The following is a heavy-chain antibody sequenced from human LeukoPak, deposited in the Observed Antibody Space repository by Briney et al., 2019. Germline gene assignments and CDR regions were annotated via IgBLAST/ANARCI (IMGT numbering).Heavy chain of an antibody. CDR2: ISSSSSYI. CDR1: GFAFSSYS. CDR3: ARAWSTDAFDI. D-gene: IGHD2-15*01. Sequence: PGGSLRLSCAASGFAFSSYSMNWVRQAPGKGLEWVSSISSSSSYIYYADSVKGRFTISRDNAKNSLYLQMNSLRAEDTAVYYCARAWSTDAFDIWGQGTMVTVSS. J-gene: IGHJ3*02. V-gene: IGHV3-21*01.